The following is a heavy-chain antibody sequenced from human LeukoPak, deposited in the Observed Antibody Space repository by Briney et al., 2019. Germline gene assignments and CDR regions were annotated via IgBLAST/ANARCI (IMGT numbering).Heavy chain of an antibody. CDR1: GGTFSSYA. CDR2: IIPIFGTA. J-gene: IGHJ4*02. CDR3: ARDQGRWFGPPHY. Sequence: SVKVSCKASGGTFSSYAISWVRQAPGHGLEWMGGIIPIFGTANYAQKFQGRVTITADESTSTAYMELSSLRSEDTAVYYCARDQGRWFGPPHYWGQGTLVTVSS. V-gene: IGHV1-69*13. D-gene: IGHD3-10*01.